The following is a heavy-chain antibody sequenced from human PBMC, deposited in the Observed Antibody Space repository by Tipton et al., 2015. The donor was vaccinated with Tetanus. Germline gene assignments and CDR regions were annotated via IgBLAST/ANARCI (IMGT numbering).Heavy chain of an antibody. V-gene: IGHV4-39*01. CDR2: IYYSGST. CDR1: GGSISSSSYY. Sequence: LRLSCTVSGGSISSSSYYWGWIRQPPGKGLEWIGSIYYSGSTYYNPSLKSRVTISVDTPKNQFSLKLSSVTAADTAVYYCAAVDKIAVAGTPDAFDIWGQGTMVTVSS. J-gene: IGHJ3*02. CDR3: AAVDKIAVAGTPDAFDI. D-gene: IGHD6-19*01.